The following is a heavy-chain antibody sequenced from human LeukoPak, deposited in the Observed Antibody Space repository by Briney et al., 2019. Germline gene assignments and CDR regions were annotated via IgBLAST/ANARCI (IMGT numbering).Heavy chain of an antibody. J-gene: IGHJ4*02. CDR1: GGSISSSSYY. V-gene: IGHV4-39*07. Sequence: SETLSLTCTVSGGSISSSSYYWDWIRQPPGKGLEWIGTIYYSGSTYYNPSLKSRVTISLDTSKNQFSLKVSSVTAADTAVYYCARDGTGYYGSSGYYYFDYWGQGILVTVSS. CDR3: ARDGTGYYGSSGYYYFDY. CDR2: IYYSGST. D-gene: IGHD3-22*01.